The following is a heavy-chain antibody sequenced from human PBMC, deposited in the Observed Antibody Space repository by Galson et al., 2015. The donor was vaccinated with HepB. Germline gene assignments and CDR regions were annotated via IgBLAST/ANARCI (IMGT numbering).Heavy chain of an antibody. CDR3: ARGGITIFGVVTNYYMDV. Sequence: SLRLSCAASRFTFGNYAMHWVRQAPGKGLEWVAVMWSDGSNKYYAESVKGRFTISRDNSKNTLYLQMNSLRAEDTAVYYCARGGITIFGVVTNYYMDVWGKGTTVTVSS. D-gene: IGHD3-3*01. V-gene: IGHV3-33*01. CDR1: RFTFGNYA. CDR2: MWSDGSNK. J-gene: IGHJ6*03.